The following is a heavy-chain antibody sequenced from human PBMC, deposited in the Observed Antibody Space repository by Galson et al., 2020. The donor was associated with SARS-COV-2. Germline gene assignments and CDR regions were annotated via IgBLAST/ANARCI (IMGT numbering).Heavy chain of an antibody. Sequence: GGSLRLSCAASGFTFSSYGMHWVRQAPGKGLEWVAAIWYDGSNKYYADSVKGRFTISRDNSKNTLYLQMNSLRAEDTAVYYCAREATVTTLSLDYWGQGTLVTVSS. CDR2: IWYDGSNK. CDR3: AREATVTTLSLDY. CDR1: GFTFSSYG. J-gene: IGHJ4*02. V-gene: IGHV3-33*01. D-gene: IGHD4-17*01.